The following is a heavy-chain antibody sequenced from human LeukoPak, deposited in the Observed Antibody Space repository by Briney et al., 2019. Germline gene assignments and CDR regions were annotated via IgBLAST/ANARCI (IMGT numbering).Heavy chain of an antibody. V-gene: IGHV5-51*01. D-gene: IGHD6-13*01. Sequence: GESLKISCQGSGYSFTSHWIGWVRQMPGKGLEWMGIIYPGDSDTRYSPSFQGQVTISADKSISTAYLQWSSLKASDTAMYYCATTYSSTWFDYWGQGTLVTVSS. CDR1: GYSFTSHW. CDR3: ATTYSSTWFDY. CDR2: IYPGDSDT. J-gene: IGHJ4*02.